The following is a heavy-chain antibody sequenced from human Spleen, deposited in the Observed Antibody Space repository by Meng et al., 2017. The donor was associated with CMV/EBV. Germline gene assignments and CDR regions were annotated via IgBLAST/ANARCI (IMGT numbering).Heavy chain of an antibody. Sequence: SCKASGYTFTDYYIHWRRQAPGQGPEWMGWISPNRGDTNYAQKFQGRVTMTRDTSISTAYMELSRLRSDDTAVYYCARRIPSIQFDHWGQGTLVTVSS. J-gene: IGHJ4*02. CDR1: GYTFTDYY. CDR2: ISPNRGDT. V-gene: IGHV1-2*02. CDR3: ARRIPSIQFDH. D-gene: IGHD6-6*01.